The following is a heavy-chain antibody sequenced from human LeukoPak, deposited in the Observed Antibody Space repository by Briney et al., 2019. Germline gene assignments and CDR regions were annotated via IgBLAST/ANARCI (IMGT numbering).Heavy chain of an antibody. CDR3: ARGRYSSSYPYFDY. CDR2: IYHSGST. J-gene: IGHJ4*02. V-gene: IGHV4-30-2*01. CDR1: GGPISSGGYS. Sequence: SQTLSLTCAVSGGPISSGGYSWSWIRQPPGKGLEWIGYIYHSGSTCYNPSLKSRVTISVDRSKNQFSLELSSVTAADTAVYYCARGRYSSSYPYFDYWGQGTLVTVSS. D-gene: IGHD6-13*01.